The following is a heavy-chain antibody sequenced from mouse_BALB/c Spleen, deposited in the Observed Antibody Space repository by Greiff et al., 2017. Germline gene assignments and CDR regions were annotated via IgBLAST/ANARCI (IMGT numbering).Heavy chain of an antibody. V-gene: IGHV5-6-3*01. D-gene: IGHD4-1*01. CDR1: GFTFSSYG. CDR3: ARKLGGVFDY. CDR2: INSNGGST. J-gene: IGHJ2*01. Sequence: EVHLVESGGGLVQPGGSLKLSCAASGFTFSSYGMSWVRQTPDKRLELVATINSNGGSTYYPDSVKGRFTISRDNAKNTLYLQMSSLKAEDTAMYSCARKLGGVFDYWGQGTTLTVSS.